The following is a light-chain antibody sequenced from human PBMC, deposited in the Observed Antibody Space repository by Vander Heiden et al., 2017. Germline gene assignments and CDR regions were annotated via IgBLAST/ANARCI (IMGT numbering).Light chain of an antibody. Sequence: DIVMTQSPDSLAVSLGARATINCKSSQNVLYNSNNKNYLAWYQQKPGQPPKLLIYWASTRESGVPDRFSGSGSGTDFTLTISSLQAEDVAVYYCQQFYSLPWTFGQGTKVEI. CDR2: WAS. CDR3: QQFYSLPWT. J-gene: IGKJ1*01. V-gene: IGKV4-1*01. CDR1: QNVLYNSNNKNY.